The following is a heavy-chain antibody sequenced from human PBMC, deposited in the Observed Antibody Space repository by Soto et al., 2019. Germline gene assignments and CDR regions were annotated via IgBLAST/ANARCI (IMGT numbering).Heavy chain of an antibody. CDR1: GGTFSSYA. J-gene: IGHJ2*01. CDR2: IIPIFGTA. Sequence: QVQLVQSGAEVKKPGSSVKVSCKASGGTFSSYAISWVRQAPGQGLEWMGGIIPIFGTANYAQKFQGRVTITADESTSTAYMELSSVRSEDTAVYYCASNYCGGDCWYFDLWGRGTLVTVSS. V-gene: IGHV1-69*12. D-gene: IGHD2-21*02. CDR3: ASNYCGGDCWYFDL.